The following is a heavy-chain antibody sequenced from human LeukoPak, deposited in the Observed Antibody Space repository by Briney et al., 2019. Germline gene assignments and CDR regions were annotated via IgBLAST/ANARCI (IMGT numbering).Heavy chain of an antibody. CDR3: AREAFRVVVPAAEIDY. CDR2: INQGGSDK. CDR1: GFTFSGHW. D-gene: IGHD2-2*01. J-gene: IGHJ4*02. V-gene: IGHV3-7*01. Sequence: PGGSLILSCAASGFTFSGHWMSWVRQAPGKGLEWVANINQGGSDKYYVDSVKGRFTISRDNANNLLYLQMNSLRAEDTAVYYCAREAFRVVVPAAEIDYWGQGTLVTVSS.